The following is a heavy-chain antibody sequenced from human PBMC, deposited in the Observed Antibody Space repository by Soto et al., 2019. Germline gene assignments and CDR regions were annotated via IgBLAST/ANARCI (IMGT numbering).Heavy chain of an antibody. D-gene: IGHD3-16*01. Sequence: EVQLLESGGGLVQPGGSLRLSCAASGFTFINYAMSWVRQAPGKGLEWVSAISGSAVTIYYADSVKGRFTVSRDNSKNPLYLQMNTHQPGDTAFYYCAKHLGAVKSLDYGGKGPLVPLS. V-gene: IGHV3-23*01. CDR1: GFTFINYA. J-gene: IGHJ4*02. CDR3: AKHLGAVKSLDY. CDR2: ISGSAVTI.